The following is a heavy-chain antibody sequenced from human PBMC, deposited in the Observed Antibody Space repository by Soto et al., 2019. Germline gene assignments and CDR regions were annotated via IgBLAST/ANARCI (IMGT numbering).Heavy chain of an antibody. CDR2: ISYDGSNK. D-gene: IGHD3-3*01. CDR3: AKVSGFLEWLWYMDV. CDR1: GFTFSSYG. J-gene: IGHJ6*03. Sequence: GGSLRLSCAASGFTFSSYGMHWVRQAPGKGLEWVAVISYDGSNKYYADSVKGRFTISRDNSKNTLYLQMNSLRAEDTAVYYCAKVSGFLEWLWYMDVWGKGTTVTVSS. V-gene: IGHV3-30*18.